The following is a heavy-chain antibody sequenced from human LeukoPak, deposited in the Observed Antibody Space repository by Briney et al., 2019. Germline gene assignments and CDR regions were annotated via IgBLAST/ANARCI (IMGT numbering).Heavy chain of an antibody. V-gene: IGHV4-4*09. Sequence: SDTLSLTCTVSGGSISSYYWSWIRQPPGKGLEWIGYIYTSGSTNYNPATKSRDTISVTTYKNQCTLKPNSATAADTAVDYCTRTYYYASGSYYYGGGFDPWGQGTLVTVSS. CDR3: TRTYYYASGSYYYGGGFDP. CDR1: GGSISSYY. CDR2: IYTSGST. J-gene: IGHJ5*02. D-gene: IGHD3-10*01.